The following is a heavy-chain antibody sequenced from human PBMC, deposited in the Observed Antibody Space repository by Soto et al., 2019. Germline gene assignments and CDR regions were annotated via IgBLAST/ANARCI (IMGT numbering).Heavy chain of an antibody. J-gene: IGHJ5*02. Sequence: QLQLQESGSGLVKPSQTLSLTCTVSGVSITSGSYSWSWIRQAPGKGLEWIGNIHVSGYTSFNPSLKGRVSMSVATSNNQFSLELMSVTVADTAVYYCARGGALRPNAHVPLDPWGRGSLVTVSS. CDR2: IHVSGYT. V-gene: IGHV4-30-2*01. D-gene: IGHD2-2*01. CDR1: GVSITSGSYS. CDR3: ARGGALRPNAHVPLDP.